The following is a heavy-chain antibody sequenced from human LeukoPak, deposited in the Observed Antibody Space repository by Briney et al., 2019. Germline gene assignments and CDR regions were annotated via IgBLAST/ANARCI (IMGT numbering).Heavy chain of an antibody. J-gene: IGHJ4*02. CDR1: GGSISSGGYY. Sequence: NPSQTLSLTCTVSGGSISSGGYYWSWIRQPPGKGLEWIGYIYHSGSTYYNPSLKSRVTISVDRSKNQFSLKLSSVTAADTAVYYCAITTTEPPLYYFDYWGQGTLVTVSS. CDR3: AITTTEPPLYYFDY. V-gene: IGHV4-30-2*01. CDR2: IYHSGST. D-gene: IGHD2/OR15-2a*01.